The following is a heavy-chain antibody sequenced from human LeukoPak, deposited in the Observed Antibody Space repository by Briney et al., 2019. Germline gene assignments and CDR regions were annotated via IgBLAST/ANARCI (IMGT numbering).Heavy chain of an antibody. Sequence: SETLSLTCTVSGGSISSHYWSWIRQPPGKGLEWIGYIYYSGSTNYNPSLKSRVTISVDTSKNQFSLKLSSVTAADTAVYYCARHLASSGSSPGWYFDLWGRGTLVTVSS. V-gene: IGHV4-59*08. D-gene: IGHD3-22*01. CDR1: GGSISSHY. CDR3: ARHLASSGSSPGWYFDL. CDR2: IYYSGST. J-gene: IGHJ2*01.